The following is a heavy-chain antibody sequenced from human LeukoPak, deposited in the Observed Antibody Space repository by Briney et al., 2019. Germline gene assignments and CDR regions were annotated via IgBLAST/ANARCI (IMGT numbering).Heavy chain of an antibody. CDR3: ARGPRRIIVVVPAAKPLDY. Sequence: EVSLSLCCGASGSTCGSFAMHGVRLNKGKGLEWVAVISYDGSNKYYADSVKGRFTISRDNSKNTLYLQMNSLRAEDTAVYYCARGPRRIIVVVPAAKPLDYWGQGTLVTVSS. D-gene: IGHD2-2*01. V-gene: IGHV3-30*04. CDR2: ISYDGSNK. J-gene: IGHJ4*02. CDR1: GSTCGSFA.